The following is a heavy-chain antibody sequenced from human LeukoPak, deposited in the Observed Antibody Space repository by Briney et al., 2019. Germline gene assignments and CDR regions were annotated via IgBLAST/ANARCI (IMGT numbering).Heavy chain of an antibody. Sequence: GASVKVSCKASGGTFSSYAISWVRQAPGQGLEWMGGIIPIFGTANYAQKFQGRVTITADKSMSTAYMELSSLRSDDTAVYYCAREGLRSYHRWYFDLWGRGTLVTVSS. CDR3: AREGLRSYHRWYFDL. CDR1: GGTFSSYA. D-gene: IGHD1-26*01. CDR2: IIPIFGTA. J-gene: IGHJ2*01. V-gene: IGHV1-69*06.